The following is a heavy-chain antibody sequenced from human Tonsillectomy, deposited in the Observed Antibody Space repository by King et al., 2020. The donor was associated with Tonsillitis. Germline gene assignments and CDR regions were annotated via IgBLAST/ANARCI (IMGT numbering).Heavy chain of an antibody. CDR2: IDPRDGST. CDR3: ARDGNFRIDYKYYGIDV. D-gene: IGHD4-23*01. CDR1: GYTFTTQY. V-gene: IGHV1-46*01. J-gene: IGHJ6*02. Sequence: VQLVESGAEVKKPGASVKVSCQASGYTFTTQYIHWVRQAPGQGPEWMGIIDPRDGSTSNPQKFQGRVTITRDTSTSTVYMELINLRSEDTAIYYCARDGNFRIDYKYYGIDVWGQGTTVTVSS.